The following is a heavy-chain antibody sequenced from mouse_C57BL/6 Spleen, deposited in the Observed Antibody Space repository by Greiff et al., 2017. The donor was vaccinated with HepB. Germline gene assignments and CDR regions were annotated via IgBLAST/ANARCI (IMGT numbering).Heavy chain of an antibody. CDR3: ARSGYGNYGYFDV. Sequence: VQLQQSGAELARPGASVKLSCKASGYTFTSYGISWVKQRTGQGLEWIGEIYPRSGNTYYNEKFKGKATLTADKSSSTAYMKLRSLTSEDSAVYFCARSGYGNYGYFDVWGTGTTVTVSS. CDR1: GYTFTSYG. V-gene: IGHV1-81*01. D-gene: IGHD2-10*02. J-gene: IGHJ1*03. CDR2: IYPRSGNT.